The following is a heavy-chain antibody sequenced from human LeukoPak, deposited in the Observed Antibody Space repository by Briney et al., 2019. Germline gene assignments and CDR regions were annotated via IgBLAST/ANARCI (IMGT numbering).Heavy chain of an antibody. CDR1: GFTFSNYW. D-gene: IGHD1-26*01. V-gene: IGHV3-74*01. Sequence: PGGSLRLSCAASGFTFSNYWMHWVRQAPGKGLVWVSRINSDGSTTTYADSVKGRFTISRDNAKNTLYLQMNSLRAEDTAVYYCGGGGYLLDYWGQGTLVTVSS. CDR2: INSDGSTT. CDR3: GGGGYLLDY. J-gene: IGHJ4*02.